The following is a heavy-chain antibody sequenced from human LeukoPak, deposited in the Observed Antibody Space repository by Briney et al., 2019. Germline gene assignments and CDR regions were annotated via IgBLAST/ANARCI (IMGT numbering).Heavy chain of an antibody. CDR3: ARVLYYDILTGYYDNAFDI. V-gene: IGHV7-4-1*02. CDR2: INTNTGNP. CDR1: GYTFTSYA. D-gene: IGHD3-9*01. Sequence: GASVKVSCKASGYTFTSYAMNWVRQVPGQGLEWMGWINTNTGNPTYAQGFTGRFVFSLDTSVSTAYLQISSLKAEDTAVYYCARVLYYDILTGYYDNAFDIWGQGTMVTVSS. J-gene: IGHJ3*02.